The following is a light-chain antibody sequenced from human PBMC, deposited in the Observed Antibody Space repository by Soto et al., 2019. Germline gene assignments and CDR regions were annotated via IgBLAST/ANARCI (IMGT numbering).Light chain of an antibody. Sequence: DIQMTQSPSSLSASVGDRVTITCRASQSISSYLNSYQQNPGQAPKLLIYAASSFQSGVPSRFSGSGSGTDFTLTISSLQTEDFATYYCQQSYSTPHTFGPGTKVDIK. V-gene: IGKV1-39*01. J-gene: IGKJ3*01. CDR2: AAS. CDR1: QSISSY. CDR3: QQSYSTPHT.